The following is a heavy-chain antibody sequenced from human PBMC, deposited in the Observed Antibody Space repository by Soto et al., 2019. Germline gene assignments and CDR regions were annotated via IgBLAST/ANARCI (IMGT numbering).Heavy chain of an antibody. D-gene: IGHD5-12*01. CDR1: GYTFTSYG. V-gene: IGHV1-18*01. CDR3: ARDDELNKYRGYESISDAFDI. Sequence: QVQLVQSGAEVKKPGASVKVSCKASGYTFTSYGISWVRQAPGQGLEWMGWISAYNGNTNYAQKLQGRVTMTTDTSTRTAYMELRSLRSDDTAVYYCARDDELNKYRGYESISDAFDIWGQVKMVTVSS. CDR2: ISAYNGNT. J-gene: IGHJ3*02.